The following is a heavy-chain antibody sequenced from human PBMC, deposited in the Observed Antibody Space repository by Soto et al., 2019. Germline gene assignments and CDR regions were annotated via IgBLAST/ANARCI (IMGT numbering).Heavy chain of an antibody. V-gene: IGHV4-59*01. J-gene: IGHJ5*02. Sequence: SETLSLTCTVSGDSISSYFWSGIRQPPGKGLEWIGYVYSTEITNYNPSLKSRVAMSIDTSKNQFSLKVRSVTAADTAVYYCARGSEAWFDPWGQGTLVTVSS. CDR3: ARGSEAWFDP. CDR2: VYSTEIT. CDR1: GDSISSYF.